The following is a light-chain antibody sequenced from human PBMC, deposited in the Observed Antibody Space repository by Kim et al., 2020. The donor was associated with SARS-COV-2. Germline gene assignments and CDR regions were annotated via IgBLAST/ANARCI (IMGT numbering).Light chain of an antibody. CDR3: SSYAGSNNLV. CDR1: SSDLGSSTY. Sequence: GQSVTISCPGTSSDLGSSTYVSWYRQHPGRAPKLMSYEVSKRPSRVPDRFSGSKSGNTASLTVSGLQAEDEADYYCSSYAGSNNLVFGGGTQLTVL. J-gene: IGLJ2*01. CDR2: EVS. V-gene: IGLV2-8*01.